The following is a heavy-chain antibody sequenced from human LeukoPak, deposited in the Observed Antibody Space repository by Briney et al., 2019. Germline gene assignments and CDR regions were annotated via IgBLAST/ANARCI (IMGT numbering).Heavy chain of an antibody. Sequence: PGGSLRLSCAAYGFSLSGYWMSWVRQAPGKGLEGVARLHADGNEKYFVHSVKDRFTVSRDNAKDSLYLQMNSLRVEDTAVYYCATGGYSFDYLGQGTLVTVSS. V-gene: IGHV3-7*01. CDR3: ATGGYSFDY. J-gene: IGHJ4*02. CDR1: GFSLSGYW. CDR2: LHADGNEK. D-gene: IGHD5-12*01.